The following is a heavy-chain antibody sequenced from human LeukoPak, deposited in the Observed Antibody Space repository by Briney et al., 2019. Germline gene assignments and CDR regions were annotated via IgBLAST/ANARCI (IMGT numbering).Heavy chain of an antibody. J-gene: IGHJ4*02. CDR3: AKDVGSGILY. D-gene: IGHD3-10*01. CDR1: GFTVSSNY. Sequence: GGSLRLSCAASGFTVSSNYMNWVRRAPGKGLEWTSYISASGNPMFYADSVKGRFTISRDNAKNSLYLQMNSLRAEDTAIYYCAKDVGSGILYWGQETLVTFSS. V-gene: IGHV3-48*03. CDR2: ISASGNPM.